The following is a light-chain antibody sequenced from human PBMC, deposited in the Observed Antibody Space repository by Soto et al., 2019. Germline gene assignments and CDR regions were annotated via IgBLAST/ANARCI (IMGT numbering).Light chain of an antibody. CDR1: QSISSW. CDR2: KAS. Sequence: DIQMTQSPSTLSASVGDRVTITCRASQSISSWLAWYQQKPGKAPKLLIYKASSLESGVPSRFSGSGSGTEFTLTISSLQPDDFATYYCQQYNNYSWTFGQGTKVVIK. V-gene: IGKV1-5*03. J-gene: IGKJ1*01. CDR3: QQYNNYSWT.